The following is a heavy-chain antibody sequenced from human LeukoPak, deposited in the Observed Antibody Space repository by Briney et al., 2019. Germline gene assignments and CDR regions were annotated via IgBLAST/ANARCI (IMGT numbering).Heavy chain of an antibody. CDR2: ISTTGGYT. CDR1: GFSLSTYG. J-gene: IGHJ4*02. Sequence: GGSLRLSCVGSGFSLSTYGMGWVRQTPGKGLEWVSAISTTGGYTEDADSVKGRFTISRDNSQNTLFLQMHSLRAEDTAVYYCAKKPATIKFPFDIWGQGTLVTVSP. CDR3: AKKPATIKFPFDI. D-gene: IGHD5-24*01. V-gene: IGHV3-23*01.